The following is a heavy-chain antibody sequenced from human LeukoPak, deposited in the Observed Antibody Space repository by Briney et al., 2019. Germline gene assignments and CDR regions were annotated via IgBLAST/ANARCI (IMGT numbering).Heavy chain of an antibody. CDR1: GYTFTSYG. V-gene: IGHV1-2*06. CDR2: INPNNGAT. D-gene: IGHD1-26*01. CDR3: TRESGTYHGNDY. J-gene: IGHJ4*02. Sequence: AASVKVSCKASGYTFTSYGISWVRQAPGQGLEWMGRINPNNGATNYAQKLQGRVTITGDTSISTAYMELSSLRSDDTAVYYCTRESGTYHGNDYWGQGTLVTVSS.